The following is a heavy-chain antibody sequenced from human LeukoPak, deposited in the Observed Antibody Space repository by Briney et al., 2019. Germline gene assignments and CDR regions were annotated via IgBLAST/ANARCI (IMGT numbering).Heavy chain of an antibody. J-gene: IGHJ5*02. V-gene: IGHV3-23*01. CDR3: AKDLDQLMLYPPRDLDP. CDR2: GSGCGGNT. D-gene: IGHD2-2*01. Sequence: GGALSLSCTSSGLTLSSYAMSGVRDAPGEGLEGVLAGSGCGGNTYYADSVKGRFTISRDNSQNTLYLQMHSLRAEDTAVYYCAKDLDQLMLYPPRDLDPWGQGTLATVSS. CDR1: GLTLSSYA.